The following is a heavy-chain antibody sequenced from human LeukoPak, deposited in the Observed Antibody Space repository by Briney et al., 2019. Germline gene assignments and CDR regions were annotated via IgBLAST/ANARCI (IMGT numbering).Heavy chain of an antibody. CDR2: IIPILGIA. V-gene: IGHV1-69*04. D-gene: IGHD3-10*01. CDR3: ARDLTGSYYTYY. CDR1: GYSFTGYF. J-gene: IGHJ4*02. Sequence: GASVKVSCKASGYSFTGYFIHWVRQAPGQGLEWMGRIIPILGIANYAQKFQGRVTITADKSTSTAYMELSSLRSEDTAVYYCARDLTGSYYTYYWGQGTLVTVSS.